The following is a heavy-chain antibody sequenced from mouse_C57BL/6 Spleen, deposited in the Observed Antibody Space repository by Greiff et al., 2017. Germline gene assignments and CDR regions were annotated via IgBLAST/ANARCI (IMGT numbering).Heavy chain of an antibody. V-gene: IGHV3-6*01. CDR2: ISYDGSN. Sequence: VQLKESGPGLVKPSQSLSLTCSVTGYSITSGYYWNWIRQFPGNKLEWMGYISYDGSNNYNPSLKNRISITRDTSKNQFFLKLNSVTTEDTATYYGARGSNYEWFAYWGQGTLVTVSA. J-gene: IGHJ3*01. D-gene: IGHD2-5*01. CDR3: ARGSNYEWFAY. CDR1: GYSITSGYY.